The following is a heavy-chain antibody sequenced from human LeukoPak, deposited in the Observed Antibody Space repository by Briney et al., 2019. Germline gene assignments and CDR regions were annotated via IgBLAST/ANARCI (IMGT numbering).Heavy chain of an antibody. V-gene: IGHV3-23*01. CDR1: GFPFSSYA. CDR2: ISGSGGST. CDR3: AKDQSSGWPNYFDY. J-gene: IGHJ4*02. Sequence: GGSLRLSCAASGFPFSSYAMSWARQAPGKGLQWVSAISGSGGSTYYSDSVKGRFTISRDNSKSTLYLQMNSLRAEDTALYYCAKDQSSGWPNYFDYWGQGTLVTVSS. D-gene: IGHD6-19*01.